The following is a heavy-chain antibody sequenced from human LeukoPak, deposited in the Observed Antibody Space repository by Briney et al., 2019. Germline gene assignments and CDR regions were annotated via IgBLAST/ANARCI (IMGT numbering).Heavy chain of an antibody. CDR3: AKEIYGDSTGGRFHH. V-gene: IGHV3-23*01. Sequence: SGGSLRLSCAASGFTFSSYAMSWVRQAPGKGLEWVSVISGRGGSTYYADSVKGRFTISRDNSKNTLYLQMNSLRAEDTAVYYCAKEIYGDSTGGRFHHGGQGTLVIVSS. J-gene: IGHJ1*01. D-gene: IGHD4-17*01. CDR1: GFTFSSYA. CDR2: ISGRGGST.